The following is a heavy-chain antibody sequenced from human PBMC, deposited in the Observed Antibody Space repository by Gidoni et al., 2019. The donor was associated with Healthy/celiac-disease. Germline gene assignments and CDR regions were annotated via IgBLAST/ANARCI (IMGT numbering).Heavy chain of an antibody. CDR1: GFSLSTSGMC. V-gene: IGHV2-70*01. J-gene: IGHJ4*02. CDR3: ARSQDFWSGYYYFDY. D-gene: IGHD3-3*01. CDR2: IDWDDDK. Sequence: QVTLRESGPALVKPTQTLTLTCTFSGFSLSTSGMCVSWIRQPPGKALEWLALIDWDDDKYYSTSLKTRLTISKDTSKNQVVLTMTNMDPVDTATYYCARSQDFWSGYYYFDYWGQGTLVTVSS.